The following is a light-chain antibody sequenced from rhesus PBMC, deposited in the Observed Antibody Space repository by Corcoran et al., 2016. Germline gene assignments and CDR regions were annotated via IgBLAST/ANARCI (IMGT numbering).Light chain of an antibody. CDR2: AAS. CDR3: QHYYNHPRT. V-gene: IGKV1-44*03. CDR1: QNIYRN. Sequence: DIQMTQSPSALSASVGDRVTISCRASQNIYRNLAWYQQKPGKAPKLLIYAASSLQTGIPSRFSGSRSGTDFTLTNSSLQPEDSAAYYCQHYYNHPRTFGQGTKVEVK. J-gene: IGKJ1*01.